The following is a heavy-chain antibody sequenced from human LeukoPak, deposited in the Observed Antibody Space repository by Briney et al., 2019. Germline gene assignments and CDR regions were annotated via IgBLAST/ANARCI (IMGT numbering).Heavy chain of an antibody. J-gene: IGHJ4*02. CDR1: GYTFTNYG. D-gene: IGHD6-13*01. V-gene: IGHV1-18*01. CDR2: ISTYNGHT. Sequence: ASVKVSCKTSGYTFTNYGISWVRQAPGQGLEWMGWISTYNGHTNYAQKVQGRVTMTTDTSTSTVYMELRSLRSDDTAVYYCARARKSSSWYGVWDYWGLGTPVTVSS. CDR3: ARARKSSSWYGVWDY.